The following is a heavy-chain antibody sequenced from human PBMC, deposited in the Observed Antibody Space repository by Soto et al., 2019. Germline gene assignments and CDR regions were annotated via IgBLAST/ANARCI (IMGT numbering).Heavy chain of an antibody. J-gene: IGHJ4*02. CDR2: IWYDGSNK. V-gene: IGHV3-33*01. Sequence: PGGSLRLSCAASGFTFSSYGMHWVRQAPGKGLEWVAVIWYDGSNKYYADSVKGRFTISRDNSKNTLYLQMNSLRAEDTAVYYCARAAVYYGSGSYYKNPSYFDYWGQGTLVTVSS. D-gene: IGHD3-10*01. CDR1: GFTFSSYG. CDR3: ARAAVYYGSGSYYKNPSYFDY.